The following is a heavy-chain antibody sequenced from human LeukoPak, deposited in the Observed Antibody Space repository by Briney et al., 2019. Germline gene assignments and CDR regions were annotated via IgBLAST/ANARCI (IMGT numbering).Heavy chain of an antibody. D-gene: IGHD5-12*01. Sequence: SVKVSCKASGGTLSSYAISWVRQAPGQGLEWMGRIIPIFGAANYAQKFQGRVTITADESTSTAYMELSSLGSEDTAVYYCARDLRGNSGYDFDYWGQGTLVTVSS. J-gene: IGHJ4*02. CDR2: IIPIFGAA. V-gene: IGHV1-69*15. CDR1: GGTLSSYA. CDR3: ARDLRGNSGYDFDY.